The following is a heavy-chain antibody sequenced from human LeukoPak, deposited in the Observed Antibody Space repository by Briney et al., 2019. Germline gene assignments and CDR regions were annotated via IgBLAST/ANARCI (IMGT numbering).Heavy chain of an antibody. J-gene: IGHJ3*02. D-gene: IGHD2-21*02. Sequence: GGALRLSCAASGFTFSSYSMNWVRQAPGKGLEWVSSISSSSSYIYYADSVKGRFTISRDNAKNSLYLQMNSLRAEDTAVYYCASRNQYCGGDCFWAFDIWGRGTMVTVSS. CDR1: GFTFSSYS. CDR2: ISSSSSYI. CDR3: ASRNQYCGGDCFWAFDI. V-gene: IGHV3-21*01.